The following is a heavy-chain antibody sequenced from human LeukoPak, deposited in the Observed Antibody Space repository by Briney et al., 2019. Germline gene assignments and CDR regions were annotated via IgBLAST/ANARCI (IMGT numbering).Heavy chain of an antibody. Sequence: GGSLRLSCAASGFTFSSYAMHWVRQAPGKGLEWVAVISYDGSNKYYADSVKGRFTISRDNSKNTLYLQMNSLRAEDTAVYYCAKALGARNWNDPTMYAFDIWGQGTMVTVSS. CDR3: AKALGARNWNDPTMYAFDI. CDR2: ISYDGSNK. CDR1: GFTFSSYA. V-gene: IGHV3-30*04. J-gene: IGHJ3*02. D-gene: IGHD1-1*01.